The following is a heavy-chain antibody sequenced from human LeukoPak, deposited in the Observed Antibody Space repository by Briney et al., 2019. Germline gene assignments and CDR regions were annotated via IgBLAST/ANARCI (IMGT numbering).Heavy chain of an antibody. CDR2: INPNSGDT. V-gene: IGHV1-18*04. J-gene: IGHJ4*02. CDR1: GYTFTGYY. D-gene: IGHD1-26*01. CDR3: ASAHITRGVGATRFDY. Sequence: ASVKVSCKASGYTFTGYYMNWVRQAPGQGLEWMGWINPNSGDTNSAQKLQGRVTMTTDTSTSTAYMELRSLRSDDTAVYYCASAHITRGVGATRFDYWGQGTLVTVSS.